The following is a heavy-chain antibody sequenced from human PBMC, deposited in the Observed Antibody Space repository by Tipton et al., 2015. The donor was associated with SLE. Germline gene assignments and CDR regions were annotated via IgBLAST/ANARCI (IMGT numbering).Heavy chain of an antibody. J-gene: IGHJ5*02. V-gene: IGHV4-59*01. D-gene: IGHD3-16*01. CDR2: LDDSGST. Sequence: TLSLTCVVSDDSLSSWYWSWIRQPPGKGLGWIASLDDSGSTNYNPSLRSRVTTSIDPPKSQFSLKLSSVTAADTAVYYCARGLRGVMTGDWFDPWGQGTLVTVSS. CDR1: DDSLSSWY. CDR3: ARGLRGVMTGDWFDP.